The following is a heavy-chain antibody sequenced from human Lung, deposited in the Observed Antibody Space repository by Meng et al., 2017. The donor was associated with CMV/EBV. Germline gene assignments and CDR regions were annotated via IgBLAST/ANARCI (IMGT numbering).Heavy chain of an antibody. Sequence: SXTXSLXCAINSGSFSGYYWSWIRQPPGGAMEWIGEINQSGSPNYNPSLKSRVTMSIDTSEDQFSLKLSSVTAADTAVYYCSRGEGAIAVVPAANYYGMDVWGQGTXVTVSS. V-gene: IGHV4-34*01. CDR3: SRGEGAIAVVPAANYYGMDV. CDR2: INQSGSP. CDR1: SGSFSGYY. J-gene: IGHJ6*02. D-gene: IGHD2-2*01.